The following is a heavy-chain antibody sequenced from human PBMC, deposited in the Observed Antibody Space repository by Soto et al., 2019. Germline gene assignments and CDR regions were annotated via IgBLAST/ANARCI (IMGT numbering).Heavy chain of an antibody. CDR3: AREIPHGGNSNYYYYGMDV. D-gene: IGHD2-21*02. J-gene: IGHJ6*02. V-gene: IGHV1-69*04. CDR2: IIPILGIA. CDR1: GGTFSSYT. Sequence: SVKVSCKASGGTFSSYTISWVRQAPGQGLEWMGRIIPILGIANYAQKFQGRVTITADKSTSTAHMELSSLRSEDTAVYYCAREIPHGGNSNYYYYGMDVWGQGTTVTVSS.